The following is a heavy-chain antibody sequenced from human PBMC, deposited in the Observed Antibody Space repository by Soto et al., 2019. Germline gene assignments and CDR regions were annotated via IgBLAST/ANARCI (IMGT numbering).Heavy chain of an antibody. D-gene: IGHD3-22*01. CDR1: GFTVSSYA. V-gene: IGHV3-23*01. Sequence: GGSLRLSCVASGFTVSSYAMSWVRQAPGKGLEWVSTISGSGGGSTYYADSVKGRFTISRDNSKNTLYLQMNSLRAEDTAVYYCAKVTYYYDTSVYYYFDYWGQGTQVTVSS. CDR2: ISGSGGGST. J-gene: IGHJ4*02. CDR3: AKVTYYYDTSVYYYFDY.